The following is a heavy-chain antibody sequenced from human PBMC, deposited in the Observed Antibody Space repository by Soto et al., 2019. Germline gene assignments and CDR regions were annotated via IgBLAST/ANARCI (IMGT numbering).Heavy chain of an antibody. J-gene: IGHJ6*02. CDR1: GYSFSNFY. D-gene: IGHD2-15*01. CDR2: IDPSSGTT. V-gene: IGHV1-46*01. Sequence: ASVKVSCKPSGYSFSNFYVHWVRQAPGQGLEWMGIIDPSSGTTNYTQKFQERVTMTRDTSMSTVYMELSRLRSEDTAVYYCARGAVVVPNGLIAGMDVWGLGTTVTV. CDR3: ARGAVVVPNGLIAGMDV.